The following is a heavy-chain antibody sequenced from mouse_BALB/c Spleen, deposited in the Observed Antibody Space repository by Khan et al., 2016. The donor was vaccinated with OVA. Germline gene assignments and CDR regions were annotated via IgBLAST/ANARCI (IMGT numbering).Heavy chain of an antibody. V-gene: IGHV9-3-1*01. CDR1: GYTFTNYG. CDR2: INTYTGEP. J-gene: IGHJ3*01. CDR3: ARSNGNYWFAY. D-gene: IGHD2-1*01. Sequence: QIQLVQSGPELKKPGETVKISCKASGYTFTNYGMNWVQQAPGKGLKWMGWINTYTGEPTYADDFKGRFAFSLETTASTAYLQINNRKYEDTATYFCARSNGNYWFAYWGQGTLVTVSA.